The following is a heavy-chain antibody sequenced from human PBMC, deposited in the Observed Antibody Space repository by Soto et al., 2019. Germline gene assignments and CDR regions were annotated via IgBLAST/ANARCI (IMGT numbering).Heavy chain of an antibody. J-gene: IGHJ4*02. V-gene: IGHV4-61*01. CDR3: ARGFGGYYEERDY. Sequence: QVQLQESGPGLVKPSETLSLTCTVSGGSVSSGSYYWSWIRQPPGKGLEWIGYIYYSGSTNYNPPLKSRVTISVGTSKNQFSLKLSSVTAADTAVYYWARGFGGYYEERDYWGQGTLVTVSS. D-gene: IGHD3-22*01. CDR2: IYYSGST. CDR1: GGSVSSGSYY.